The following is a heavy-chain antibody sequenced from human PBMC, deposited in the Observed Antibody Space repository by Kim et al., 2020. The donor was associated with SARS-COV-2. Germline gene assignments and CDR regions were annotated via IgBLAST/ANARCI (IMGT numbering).Heavy chain of an antibody. Sequence: GGSLRLSCAASGFTFSSYGMHWVRQAPGKGLEWVAVIWYDGSNKYYADSVKGRFTISRDNSKNTLYLQMNSLRAEDTAVYYCAKDPRGRLLWFGELVYGMDVWGQGTTVTVSS. CDR3: AKDPRGRLLWFGELVYGMDV. J-gene: IGHJ6*02. CDR2: IWYDGSNK. D-gene: IGHD3-10*01. V-gene: IGHV3-30*02. CDR1: GFTFSSYG.